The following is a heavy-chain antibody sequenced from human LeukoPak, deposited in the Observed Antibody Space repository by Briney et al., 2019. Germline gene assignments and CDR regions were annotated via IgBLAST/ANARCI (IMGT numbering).Heavy chain of an antibody. Sequence: GGSLRLSCAASGFIFTTYGMHWVCQAPGKGLEWVAFIRYDGSNKYYADSGKGRFTISRDNSKKTLYLQLNSLRAEDTAVYYCARDQGGVGYWGQGTLVTVSS. D-gene: IGHD3-16*01. CDR1: GFIFTTYG. CDR2: IRYDGSNK. V-gene: IGHV3-30*02. J-gene: IGHJ4*02. CDR3: ARDQGGVGY.